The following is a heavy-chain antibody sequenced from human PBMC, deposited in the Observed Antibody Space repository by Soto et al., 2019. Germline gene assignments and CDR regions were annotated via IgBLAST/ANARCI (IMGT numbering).Heavy chain of an antibody. V-gene: IGHV2-26*01. J-gene: IGHJ6*02. CDR2: IFSIDEK. CDR1: GFSLSNARMG. D-gene: IGHD6-19*01. Sequence: SGPTLVNPTETLTLTCTVSGFSLSNARMGVSWIRQPPGKALEWLAHIFSIDEKSYSTSLKSRLAISKDTSKSQVVPTMTNMDPVDTATYYCARDPLRYSSGWFISADYYGMDVWGQGTTVTVSS. CDR3: ARDPLRYSSGWFISADYYGMDV.